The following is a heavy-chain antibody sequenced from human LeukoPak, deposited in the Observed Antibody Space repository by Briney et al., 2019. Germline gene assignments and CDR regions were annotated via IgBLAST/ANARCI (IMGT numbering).Heavy chain of an antibody. Sequence: SETLSLTCAVSGGSISSTNWWTWVRQPPGKGLEWIGEIYHSGSTNYNPSLKSRVTISVDKSTNQFSLKLSSVTAADTAVYYCTTVGYTYGTDYWGQGTLVTVSS. CDR2: IYHSGST. CDR1: GGSISSTNW. J-gene: IGHJ4*02. D-gene: IGHD5-18*01. V-gene: IGHV4-4*02. CDR3: TTVGYTYGTDY.